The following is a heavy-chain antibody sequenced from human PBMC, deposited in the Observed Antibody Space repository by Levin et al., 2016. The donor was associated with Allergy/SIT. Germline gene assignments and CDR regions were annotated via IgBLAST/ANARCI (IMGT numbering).Heavy chain of an antibody. Sequence: SETLSLTCTVSGGSISSSSYYWGWIRQPPGKGLEWIGSIYYSGSTYYNPSLKSRVTISVDTSKNQFSLKLSSVTAADTAVYYCARHPCRFGGSCYSPYYFDYWGQGTLVTVSS. J-gene: IGHJ4*02. CDR2: IYYSGST. CDR1: GGSISSSSYY. V-gene: IGHV4-39*01. CDR3: ARHPCRFGGSCYSPYYFDY. D-gene: IGHD2-15*01.